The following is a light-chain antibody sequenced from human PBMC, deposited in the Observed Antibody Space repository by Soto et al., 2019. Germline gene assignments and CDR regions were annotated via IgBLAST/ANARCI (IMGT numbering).Light chain of an antibody. J-gene: IGKJ1*01. V-gene: IGKV3-15*01. Sequence: EIVMTQSPATLAGSPGETVTLSCRASQSLGGNLAWYQQKPGQAPRLLIFRASTRATGVPARFSGRGSGTEFTLTISGLQSEDFAVSYCQQYSKWPPWTFGPGTKVEIK. CDR2: RAS. CDR1: QSLGGN. CDR3: QQYSKWPPWT.